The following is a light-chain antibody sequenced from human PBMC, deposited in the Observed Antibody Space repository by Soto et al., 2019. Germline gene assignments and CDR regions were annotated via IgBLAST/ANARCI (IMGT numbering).Light chain of an antibody. CDR2: GAS. J-gene: IGKJ5*01. CDR1: QSVSSN. CDR3: QQYDNWPPIT. Sequence: EVVLTQSPGTLSFSVGERATLSCRASQSVSSNLAWYQQKHGQAPRLLIYGASTRATGIPARFSGSGSGTEFTLTISSLQSEDFAVYYCQQYDNWPPITFGQGTRLEIK. V-gene: IGKV3-15*01.